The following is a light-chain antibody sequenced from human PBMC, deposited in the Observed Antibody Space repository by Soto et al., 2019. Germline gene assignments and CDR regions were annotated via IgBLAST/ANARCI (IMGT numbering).Light chain of an antibody. Sequence: EIVMTQSPAGLSASPGERATLSCRASQSISRNLAWYQQKPGQAPRLLIYGASNRAPGIPARFSGSGSGTDFTLTISSLEPEDFAVYHCLQRSIGFTFGPGTKVDIK. CDR3: LQRSIGFT. CDR2: GAS. CDR1: QSISRN. J-gene: IGKJ3*01. V-gene: IGKV3-11*01.